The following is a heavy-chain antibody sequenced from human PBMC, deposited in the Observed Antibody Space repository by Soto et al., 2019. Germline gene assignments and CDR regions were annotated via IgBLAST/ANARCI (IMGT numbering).Heavy chain of an antibody. Sequence: GGSLRLSCAASGFTFSSYGMHWVRQAPGKGLEWVAVIWYDGSNKYYADSVKGRFTISRDNSKNTLYLQMNSLRAEDTAVYYCARDQDYYDFDYWGQGTLVTVSS. J-gene: IGHJ4*02. CDR1: GFTFSSYG. D-gene: IGHD3-22*01. CDR2: IWYDGSNK. CDR3: ARDQDYYDFDY. V-gene: IGHV3-33*01.